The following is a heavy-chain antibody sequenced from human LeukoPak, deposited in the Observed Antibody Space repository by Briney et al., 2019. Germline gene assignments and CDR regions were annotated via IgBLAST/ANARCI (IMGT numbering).Heavy chain of an antibody. CDR3: ARIVDTTLADY. CDR1: VYSFTSYL. CDR2: IYPDDSDT. V-gene: IGHV5-51*01. Sequence: GESLKISAKASVYSFTSYLIGWVRQMPGQGLEWMGIIYPDDSDTRDTPSFQVQVTVSADKSLSTAYLLWSSLKASDTAMYYCARIVDTTLADYWGQGSLVTVSS. D-gene: IGHD5-18*01. J-gene: IGHJ4*02.